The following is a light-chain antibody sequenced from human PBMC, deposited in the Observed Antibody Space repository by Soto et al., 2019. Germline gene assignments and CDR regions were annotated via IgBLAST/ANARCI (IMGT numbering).Light chain of an antibody. J-gene: IGKJ1*01. CDR2: AAS. Sequence: DIQMTQSPSSLSASIGDRVTITCRASQRISGFLNWYQQKPGKAPKVLIYAASSLHGGVPSRFTGSGSGTDFTLTISSLQPEDFGTYYCQQSYSRPWTFGQGT. V-gene: IGKV1-39*01. CDR3: QQSYSRPWT. CDR1: QRISGF.